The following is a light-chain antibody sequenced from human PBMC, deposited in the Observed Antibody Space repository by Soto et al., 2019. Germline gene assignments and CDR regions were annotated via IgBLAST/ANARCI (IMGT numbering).Light chain of an antibody. CDR3: SSFTSTSTYV. V-gene: IGLV2-11*01. CDR2: DVS. CDR1: SSDVGVYNY. Sequence: QSVLTQPRSVSGSPGQSVTISCTGTSSDVGVYNYVSWYQQYPGKAPKIMIYDVSKRPSGVPDRFSGSKSDNTTSLTISGLQAEDEADYYCSSFTSTSTYVFGTGTKVTVL. J-gene: IGLJ1*01.